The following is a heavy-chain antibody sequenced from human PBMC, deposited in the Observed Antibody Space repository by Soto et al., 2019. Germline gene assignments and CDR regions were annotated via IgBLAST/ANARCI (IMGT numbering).Heavy chain of an antibody. J-gene: IGHJ6*04. D-gene: IGHD6-19*01. CDR1: GFTFSSYS. CDR2: ISSSSSYI. V-gene: IGHV3-21*01. CDR3: ARDKRIAVALPYYHYDGMDV. Sequence: GGSLRLSCAASGFTFSSYSMNWVRQAPGKGLEWVSSISSSSSYIYYADSVKGRFTISRDNAKNSLYLQMNSLRAEDTAVYYCARDKRIAVALPYYHYDGMDVWGKGTMLTTSS.